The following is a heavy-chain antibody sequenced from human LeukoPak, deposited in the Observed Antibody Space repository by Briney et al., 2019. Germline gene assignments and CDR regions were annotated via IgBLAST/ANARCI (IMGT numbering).Heavy chain of an antibody. CDR1: GGSISSSY. Sequence: PSETLSLTCTVSGGSISSSYWSWIRQPPGKGLEWIGYIYYSGSTNYNPSLKSRVTISVDTSKNQFSLKLSSVIAADTAVYYCARVAGDNSLDYWGQGTLVTVSS. J-gene: IGHJ4*02. D-gene: IGHD3-16*01. CDR2: IYYSGST. CDR3: ARVAGDNSLDY. V-gene: IGHV4-59*01.